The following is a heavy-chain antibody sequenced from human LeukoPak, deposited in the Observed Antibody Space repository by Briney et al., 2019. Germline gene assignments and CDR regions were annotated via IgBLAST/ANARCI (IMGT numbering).Heavy chain of an antibody. V-gene: IGHV3-74*01. CDR3: ARVGDYEIVVGGERAGAFDI. Sequence: GGSLRLSCAASGFTFSSYWMHWVRQAPGKGLVWVSHIKSDGSSTSYADSVKGRFTISRDNAKNTLNLQMNSLRAEDSAVYCCARVGDYEIVVGGERAGAFDIWGQGTMVTVSS. D-gene: IGHD3-22*01. CDR1: GFTFSSYW. CDR2: IKSDGSST. J-gene: IGHJ3*02.